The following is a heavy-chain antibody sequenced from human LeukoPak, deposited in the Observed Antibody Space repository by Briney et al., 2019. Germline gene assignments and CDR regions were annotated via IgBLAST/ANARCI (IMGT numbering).Heavy chain of an antibody. V-gene: IGHV3-66*01. CDR1: GFTASSNY. CDR3: ARAEGGQWYIDS. CDR2: IHSGGNT. Sequence: PGGSLGLSCAAPGFTASSNYMSWARQAPGKGLKWVSVIHSGGNTYYADSVKGRFTISRDNSKNTLYLQMNSLRAEDAAVYYCARAEGGQWYIDSWGQGTLVTVSS. D-gene: IGHD6-19*01. J-gene: IGHJ4*02.